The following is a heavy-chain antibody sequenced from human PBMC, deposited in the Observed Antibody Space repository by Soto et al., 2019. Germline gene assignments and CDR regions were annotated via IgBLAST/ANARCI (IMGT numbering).Heavy chain of an antibody. J-gene: IGHJ6*02. V-gene: IGHV1-69*13. CDR3: ARALRIAAAGLGMDV. CDR1: GGTFSSYA. D-gene: IGHD6-13*01. Sequence: SVKVSCKASGGTFSSYAISWVRQAPGQGLEWMGGIIPIFGTANYAQKFQGRVTITADESTSTAYMELSSLRSEDTAVYYCARALRIAAAGLGMDVWGQGTTVTVSS. CDR2: IIPIFGTA.